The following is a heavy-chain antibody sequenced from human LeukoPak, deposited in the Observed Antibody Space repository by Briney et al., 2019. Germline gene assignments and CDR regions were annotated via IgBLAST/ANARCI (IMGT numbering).Heavy chain of an antibody. CDR3: ARDPRGSYYFDY. J-gene: IGHJ4*02. CDR2: IYYSGST. Sequence: GSLRLSCAATGFTVSSNYMSWVRQAPGKGLEWIGSIYYSGSTYYNPSLKSRVTISVDTSKNQFSLKLSSVTAADTAVYYCARDPRGSYYFDYWGQGTLVTVSS. V-gene: IGHV4-39*07. D-gene: IGHD1-26*01. CDR1: GFTVSSNY.